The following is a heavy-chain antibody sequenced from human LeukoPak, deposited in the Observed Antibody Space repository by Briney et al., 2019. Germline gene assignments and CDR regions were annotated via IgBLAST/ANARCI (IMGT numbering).Heavy chain of an antibody. D-gene: IGHD2-2*01. V-gene: IGHV4-38-2*01. CDR1: GYSISSGYY. Sequence: SETLSHTCAVSGYSISSGYYWGWVRQPPGKGLEWIGTIYHTGSTHYNPSLKSRVTISVETSKNQFSLKMSSVTAADTAVYYCARHPPQYCSGTSCYDYWGQGTLVTVSS. CDR3: ARHPPQYCSGTSCYDY. CDR2: IYHTGST. J-gene: IGHJ4*02.